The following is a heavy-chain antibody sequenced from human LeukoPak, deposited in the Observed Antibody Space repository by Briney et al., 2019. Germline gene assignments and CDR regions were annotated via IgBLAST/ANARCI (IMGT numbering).Heavy chain of an antibody. CDR3: ARDADVNTMIVVVPFDY. CDR1: GFTFSSYW. Sequence: PGGPLRLSCAASGFTFSSYWMHWVRQAPGKGVVWVSRINSDGSSTSYADSVKGRFTISRDNAKNTLYLQRNSLRAEDTAVYYCARDADVNTMIVVVPFDYWGQGTLLTVSS. CDR2: INSDGSST. J-gene: IGHJ4*02. D-gene: IGHD3-22*01. V-gene: IGHV3-74*01.